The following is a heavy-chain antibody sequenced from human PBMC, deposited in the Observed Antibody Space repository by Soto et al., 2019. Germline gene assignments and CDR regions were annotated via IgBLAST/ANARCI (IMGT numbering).Heavy chain of an antibody. D-gene: IGHD3-22*01. CDR2: IIPIFGTA. Sequence: ASVKVSCKASGGTFSSYAISWVRQAPGQGLEWMGGIIPIFGTANYAQKFQGRVTITADESTSTAYLELSSLRSEDTAVYYCARVLNYYDSSGYHETDYWGQGTLVTVSS. V-gene: IGHV1-69*13. CDR1: GGTFSSYA. J-gene: IGHJ4*02. CDR3: ARVLNYYDSSGYHETDY.